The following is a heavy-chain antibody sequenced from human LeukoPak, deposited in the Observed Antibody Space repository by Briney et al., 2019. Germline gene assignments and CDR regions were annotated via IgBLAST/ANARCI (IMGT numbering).Heavy chain of an antibody. CDR1: GFTFSSCA. V-gene: IGHV4-34*01. D-gene: IGHD6-19*01. CDR3: ARDPGRIAVAGPTGYYFDY. CDR2: INHSGST. Sequence: GSLRLSCAASGFTFSSCAMNWVRQPPGKGLEWIGEINHSGSTNYNPSLKSRVTISVDTSKNQFSLKLSSVTAADTAVYYCARDPGRIAVAGPTGYYFDYWGQGTLVTVSS. J-gene: IGHJ4*02.